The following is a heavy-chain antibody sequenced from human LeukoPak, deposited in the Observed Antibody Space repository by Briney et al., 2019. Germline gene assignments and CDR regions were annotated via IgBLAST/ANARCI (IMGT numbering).Heavy chain of an antibody. CDR3: ARDNPDRYCSSTSCYQDY. Sequence: GGSLRLSCAASGFTFSSYSMNWVRQAPGKGLEWVSSISSSSSYIYYADSVKGRFTISRDNAKNSLYLKMNSLRAEDTAVYYCARDNPDRYCSSTSCYQDYWGQGTLVTVSS. CDR1: GFTFSSYS. D-gene: IGHD2-2*01. CDR2: ISSSSSYI. J-gene: IGHJ4*02. V-gene: IGHV3-21*01.